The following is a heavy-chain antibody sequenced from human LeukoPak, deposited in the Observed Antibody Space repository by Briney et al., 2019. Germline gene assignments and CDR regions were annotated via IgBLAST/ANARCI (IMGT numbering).Heavy chain of an antibody. CDR2: ISGSGGST. Sequence: PGGSLRLSCAASGFTFSSYAMSWVRQAPGKGLEWVSAISGSGGSTYYADSVKGRFTISRDNSKNTLYLQMNSLRAEDTAVYYCAKDKVIGVYKDYDILTGYSDYWGQGTLVTVSS. D-gene: IGHD3-9*01. CDR3: AKDKVIGVYKDYDILTGYSDY. CDR1: GFTFSSYA. J-gene: IGHJ4*02. V-gene: IGHV3-23*01.